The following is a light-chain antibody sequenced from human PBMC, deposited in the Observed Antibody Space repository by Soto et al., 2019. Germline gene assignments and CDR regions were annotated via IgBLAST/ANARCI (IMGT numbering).Light chain of an antibody. CDR2: DAS. J-gene: IGKJ1*01. V-gene: IGKV3-20*01. Sequence: EIVLTQSPGTLSLSPGERATLSCRASQSISSSYLAWYQQKPGQAPRLLIYDASSRATGIPDRFSGSGSGTAFTLTISRLEPEDFAVYYCQQYVSSPPTFGQGTKVDIK. CDR1: QSISSSY. CDR3: QQYVSSPPT.